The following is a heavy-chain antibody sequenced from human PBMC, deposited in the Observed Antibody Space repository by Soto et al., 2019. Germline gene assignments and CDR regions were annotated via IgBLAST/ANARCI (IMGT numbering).Heavy chain of an antibody. CDR2: IYYSGST. J-gene: IGHJ6*02. CDR3: ARSPDSSGYVGMDV. D-gene: IGHD3-22*01. V-gene: IGHV4-59*01. Sequence: QVQLQESGPGLVKPSETLSLTCTVSGGSISSYYWSWIRQPPGKGLEWIGYIYYSGSTNYNPSLKRRVTISVDTSKNQFSLKLSSVTAADTAVYYCARSPDSSGYVGMDVCGQGTTVTVSS. CDR1: GGSISSYY.